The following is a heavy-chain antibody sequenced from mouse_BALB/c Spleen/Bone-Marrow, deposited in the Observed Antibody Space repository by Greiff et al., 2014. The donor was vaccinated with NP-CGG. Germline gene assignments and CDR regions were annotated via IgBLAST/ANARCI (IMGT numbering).Heavy chain of an antibody. D-gene: IGHD1-2*01. Sequence: VQLQQSGPELVKPGASVKISCKASGYTFIDYNMHWVKQSHGKSLEWIVYIYPHNGGNGYNQKFKNKATLTVDSSSSTAYMELRSLTSEDSAVYYCARSRGTTATTYYFDYWGQGTTLTVSS. V-gene: IGHV1S29*02. J-gene: IGHJ2*01. CDR2: IYPHNGGN. CDR3: ARSRGTTATTYYFDY. CDR1: GYTFIDYN.